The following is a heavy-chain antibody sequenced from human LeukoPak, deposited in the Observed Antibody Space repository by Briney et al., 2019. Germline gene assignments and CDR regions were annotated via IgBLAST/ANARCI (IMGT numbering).Heavy chain of an antibody. CDR2: ISSSSSYI. Sequence: GGSLRLSRAASGFSFRDYTMNWVRQAPGKGLEWVASISSSSSYIYFANSVRGRFSISRDNAKNSLYLQMNSLRAEDTAVYYCAKDSPSRTATTEVPVDYWGQGTLVTVSS. D-gene: IGHD1/OR15-1a*01. J-gene: IGHJ4*02. V-gene: IGHV3-21*01. CDR3: AKDSPSRTATTEVPVDY. CDR1: GFSFRDYT.